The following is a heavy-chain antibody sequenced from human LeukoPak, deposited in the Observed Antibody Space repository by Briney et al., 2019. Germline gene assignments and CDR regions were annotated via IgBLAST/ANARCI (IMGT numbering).Heavy chain of an antibody. D-gene: IGHD1-1*01. CDR2: IYDSEST. J-gene: IGHJ4*02. Sequence: SETLSLTCTVSGGSISNYFWSWIGQPPGKALEGMGYIYDSESTDYNPSLQSRVTISRDTSKNQFSLKLSSVTAADTAVYYCARQYNWNDPIDYWGQGTLVTVSS. V-gene: IGHV4-59*08. CDR3: ARQYNWNDPIDY. CDR1: GGSISNYF.